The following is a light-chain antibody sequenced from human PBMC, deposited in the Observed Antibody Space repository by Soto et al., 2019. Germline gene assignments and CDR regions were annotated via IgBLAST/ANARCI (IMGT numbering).Light chain of an antibody. J-gene: IGKJ1*01. CDR3: QQYSIWRT. CDR2: GAS. V-gene: IGKV3-15*01. CDR1: QSVSSN. Sequence: EIVMTQSPATLSVSPGERATFSCRASQSVSSNLAWYQQKPGQAPRLLIYGASIRATGIPARFSGSGSGTEFTLTISGLQSEDFAVYYCQQYSIWRTFGQGTKVDIK.